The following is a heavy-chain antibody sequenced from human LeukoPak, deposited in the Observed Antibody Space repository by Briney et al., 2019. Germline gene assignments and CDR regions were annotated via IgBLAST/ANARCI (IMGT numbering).Heavy chain of an antibody. CDR3: AREAGYCSDTSCYHWFDP. Sequence: PSETLSLTCAVYGGSFSGYYWSWIRQPPGKGLEWIGEINHSGSTNYNPSLKSRVTISVDKSKNQFSLKLTSVTAADTAVYYCAREAGYCSDTSCYHWFDPWGQGTLVTVSS. CDR1: GGSFSGYY. V-gene: IGHV4-34*01. J-gene: IGHJ5*02. D-gene: IGHD2-2*01. CDR2: INHSGST.